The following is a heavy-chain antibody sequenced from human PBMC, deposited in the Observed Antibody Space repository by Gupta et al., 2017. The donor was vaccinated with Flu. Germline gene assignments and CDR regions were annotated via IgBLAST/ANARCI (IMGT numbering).Heavy chain of an antibody. D-gene: IGHD2-2*01. J-gene: IGHJ6*02. V-gene: IGHV3-23*01. CDR3: AKDLSTHYYYGMDV. CDR2: ISGTGSQT. Sequence: RQAPGKGLEWVSLISGTGSQTYYADSVEGRFTISRDNSRNTLYLQMNSLRAEDTAIYYCAKDLSTHYYYGMDVWGQGTTVTVSS.